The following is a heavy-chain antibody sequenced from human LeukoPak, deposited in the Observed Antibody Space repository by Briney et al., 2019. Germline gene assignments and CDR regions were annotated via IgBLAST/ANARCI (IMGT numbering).Heavy chain of an antibody. Sequence: SETLSLTCTVSGGSISSYYWSWIRQPPGKGLEWIGYIYYSGSTNYNPSLKSRVTISVDTSKNQFSLKLSSVTAADPAVYYCARAEYCGGDCYYDYWGQGTLVTVSS. V-gene: IGHV4-59*01. CDR1: GGSISSYY. CDR2: IYYSGST. CDR3: ARAEYCGGDCYYDY. J-gene: IGHJ4*02. D-gene: IGHD2-21*02.